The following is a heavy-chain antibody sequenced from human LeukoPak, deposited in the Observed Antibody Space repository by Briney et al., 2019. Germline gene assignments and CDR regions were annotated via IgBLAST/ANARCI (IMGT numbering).Heavy chain of an antibody. Sequence: PGGSLRLSCAVSGITLSNYGMSWVRQAPGKGLEWVAGISDSGVSTNYADSVKGRFTISRDNPKNTLYLQMNSLRAEDTAVHFCARRGVVIRVILVGFHKEAFYFDSWGQGALVTVSS. V-gene: IGHV3-23*01. D-gene: IGHD3-22*01. J-gene: IGHJ4*02. CDR3: ARRGVVIRVILVGFHKEAFYFDS. CDR1: GITLSNYG. CDR2: ISDSGVST.